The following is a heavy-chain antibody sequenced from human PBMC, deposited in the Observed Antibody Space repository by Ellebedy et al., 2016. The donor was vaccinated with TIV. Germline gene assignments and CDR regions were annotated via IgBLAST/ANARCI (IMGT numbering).Heavy chain of an antibody. CDR1: GYTSITYG. CDR2: ISENNGNT. D-gene: IGHD2-2*03. V-gene: IGHV1-18*01. Sequence: ASVKVSCKASGYTSITYGISWMRQAPGQGLEWLGWISENNGNTNYAQKLQGRVTMTTDTSTSTAYMEMRSLRSEDTAVYYCARDGMDIVVVPAASYGMDVWGQGTTVTVSS. CDR3: ARDGMDIVVVPAASYGMDV. J-gene: IGHJ6*02.